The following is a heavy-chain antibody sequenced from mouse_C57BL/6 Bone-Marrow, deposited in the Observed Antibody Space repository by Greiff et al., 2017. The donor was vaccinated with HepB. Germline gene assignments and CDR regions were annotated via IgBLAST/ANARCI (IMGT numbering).Heavy chain of an antibody. Sequence: VQVVESGAELARPGASVKLSCKASGYTFTSYGISWVKQRTGQGLEWIGEIYPRSGNTYYNEKFKGKATLTADKSSSTAYMELRSLTSEDSAVYFCARPYYYSNTWFAYWGQGTLVTVSA. CDR3: ARPYYYSNTWFAY. D-gene: IGHD2-5*01. CDR1: GYTFTSYG. V-gene: IGHV1-81*01. CDR2: IYPRSGNT. J-gene: IGHJ3*01.